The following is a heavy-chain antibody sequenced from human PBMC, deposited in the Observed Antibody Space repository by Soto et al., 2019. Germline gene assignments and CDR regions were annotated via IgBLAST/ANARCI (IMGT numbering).Heavy chain of an antibody. CDR1: GSSFDSAY. CDR2: INPSGATT. V-gene: IGHV1-46*02. Sequence: GSRTLSCPAAGSSFDSAYMGWVRQDPGQGLEWMGMINPSGATTSYAQKFQGRVTMTRDTSTSTLYMELSSLRSDDTAMYYCTRGSFLEWSYMDVWGQGTTVTVS. J-gene: IGHJ6*02. D-gene: IGHD3-3*01. CDR3: TRGSFLEWSYMDV.